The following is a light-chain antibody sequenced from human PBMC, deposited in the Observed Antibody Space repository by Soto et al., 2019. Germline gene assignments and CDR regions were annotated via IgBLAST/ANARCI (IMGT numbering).Light chain of an antibody. Sequence: QSVLTQPASVSGSPGQPITISCTGTSSDVGAYNYVSWYQQHPGKAPKLMIYEVSNRPSGVSNRFSGSKSGNTASLTISGLQAEDEADYYCSSYTSSSTYVFGTGTKLTVL. V-gene: IGLV2-14*01. CDR2: EVS. J-gene: IGLJ1*01. CDR3: SSYTSSSTYV. CDR1: SSDVGAYNY.